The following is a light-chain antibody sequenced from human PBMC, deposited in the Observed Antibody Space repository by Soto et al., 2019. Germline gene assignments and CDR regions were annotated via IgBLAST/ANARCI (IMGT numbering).Light chain of an antibody. CDR1: QSVSSN. CDR2: GAS. Sequence: EIVMTQSPATLSVSPGERATLSCRASQSVSSNLAWYQQKPGQAPRLLIYGASTRATGVPDRISASGFGTEFTLTISTLQSEDFANYYCQRYNDWPLTCGQGTKLEIK. J-gene: IGKJ2*01. V-gene: IGKV3-15*01. CDR3: QRYNDWPLT.